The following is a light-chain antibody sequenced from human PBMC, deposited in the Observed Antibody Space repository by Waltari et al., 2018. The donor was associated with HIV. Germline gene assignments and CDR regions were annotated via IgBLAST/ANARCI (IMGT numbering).Light chain of an antibody. Sequence: SYVLTQPPSVSVAPGQTARITCGGDNIGSQSVHWYQQMPGQARVLVGSDGRDRPSGFPERMSGSNAGNPATVTSSRVEAGDDADYYCQVWIRPNAQLNWVFGGGTKLTVL. J-gene: IGLJ3*02. CDR1: NIGSQS. V-gene: IGLV3-21*02. CDR2: DGR. CDR3: QVWIRPNAQLNWV.